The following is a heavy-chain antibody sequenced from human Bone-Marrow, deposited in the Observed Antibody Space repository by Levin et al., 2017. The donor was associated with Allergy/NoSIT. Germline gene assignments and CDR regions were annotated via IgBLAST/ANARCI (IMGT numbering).Heavy chain of an antibody. V-gene: IGHV4-34*01. CDR3: ARGHYDSSGDFPNDY. Sequence: SETLSLTCAVYGGSFSGYYWSWIRQPPGKGLEWIGEINHSGSTNYNPSLKSRVTISVDTSKNQFSLKLSSVTAADTAVYYCARGHYDSSGDFPNDYWGQGTLVTVSS. CDR1: GGSFSGYY. CDR2: INHSGST. J-gene: IGHJ4*02. D-gene: IGHD3-22*01.